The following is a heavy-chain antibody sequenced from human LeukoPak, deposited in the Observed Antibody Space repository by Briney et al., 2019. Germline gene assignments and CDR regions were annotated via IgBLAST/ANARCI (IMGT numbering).Heavy chain of an antibody. CDR3: AREDQPRGTFDY. J-gene: IGHJ4*02. Sequence: GGSLRLSCAASGFTFSNYWMTWVRQAPGKGLEWVANIKQDGSEKYYMDSVKGRFTISRDNAKNSLYLQMNSLRAEDTALYYCAREDQPRGTFDYWGQGILVTVSS. CDR2: IKQDGSEK. V-gene: IGHV3-7*05. D-gene: IGHD2-15*01. CDR1: GFTFSNYW.